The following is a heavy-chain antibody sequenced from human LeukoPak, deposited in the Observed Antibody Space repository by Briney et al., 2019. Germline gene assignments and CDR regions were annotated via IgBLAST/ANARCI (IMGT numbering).Heavy chain of an antibody. V-gene: IGHV3-21*01. CDR1: TFTFSRYS. CDR3: ARDIDSSTGASGTYYYYYGMDV. D-gene: IGHD6-13*01. Sequence: GGSLRLSCAASTFTFSRYSMNWVRKAPGKGLEWVSSISSSGNYIYYADSVKGRFTVSRDNAKNSLYLQMNSLRAEDTAVYYCARDIDSSTGASGTYYYYYGMDVWGNGTTVTVSS. CDR2: ISSSGNYI. J-gene: IGHJ6*04.